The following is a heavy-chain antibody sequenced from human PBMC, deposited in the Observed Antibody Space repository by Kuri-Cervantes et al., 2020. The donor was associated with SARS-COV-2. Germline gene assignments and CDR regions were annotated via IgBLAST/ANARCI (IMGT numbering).Heavy chain of an antibody. Sequence: GGSLRLSCAASGFTFSSYSMNWVRQAPGKGLEWVSSISSSSSYIYYADSVRGRFTISRDNAKNSLYLQMNSLRAEDTAVYYCARDVGYCGGDCYPNYWGQGTLVTVSS. V-gene: IGHV3-21*01. CDR2: ISSSSSYI. J-gene: IGHJ4*02. CDR1: GFTFSSYS. CDR3: ARDVGYCGGDCYPNY. D-gene: IGHD2-21*02.